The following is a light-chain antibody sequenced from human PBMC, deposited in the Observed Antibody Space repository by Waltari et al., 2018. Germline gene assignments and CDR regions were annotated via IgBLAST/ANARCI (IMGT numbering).Light chain of an antibody. Sequence: DIQLTQSPPSLSASVGDRVTITCRASQDITNYLNWYQQKPRKAPKLLIHDASKLEIGVPSRISGSQSGTHFTLTISSLQPEDIGTYYCQRYDNLPIFAFGPGTKVEI. CDR2: DAS. CDR3: QRYDNLPIFA. J-gene: IGKJ3*01. CDR1: QDITNY. V-gene: IGKV1-33*01.